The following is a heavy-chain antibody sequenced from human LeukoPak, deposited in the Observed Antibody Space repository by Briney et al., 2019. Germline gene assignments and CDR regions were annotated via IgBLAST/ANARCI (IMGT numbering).Heavy chain of an antibody. Sequence: GGSLRLSCAASGFTFSGSAMHWVRQASGKGLEWVGRIRSKVNNYATAYAASVKGRFTISRDGSKNTAYLQLDSLETEDTAVYYCTRHQGAGGSGVDYWGQGTLVTVSS. CDR3: TRHQGAGGSGVDY. D-gene: IGHD2-15*01. CDR1: GFTFSGSA. J-gene: IGHJ4*02. CDR2: IRSKVNNYAT. V-gene: IGHV3-73*01.